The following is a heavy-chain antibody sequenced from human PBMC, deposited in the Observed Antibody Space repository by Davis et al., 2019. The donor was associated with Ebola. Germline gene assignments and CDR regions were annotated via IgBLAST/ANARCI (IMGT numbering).Heavy chain of an antibody. CDR3: AKGWGSSGWYYFDY. D-gene: IGHD6-19*01. CDR1: GFTFSSYA. V-gene: IGHV3-23*01. CDR2: ISSSSSYI. J-gene: IGHJ4*02. Sequence: GGSLRLSCAASGFTFSSYAMNWVRQAPGKGLEWVSSISSSSSYIYYADSAKGRFTISRDNSKNMLYLQMNSLRPEDTAVYYCAKGWGSSGWYYFDYWGQGTLVTVSS.